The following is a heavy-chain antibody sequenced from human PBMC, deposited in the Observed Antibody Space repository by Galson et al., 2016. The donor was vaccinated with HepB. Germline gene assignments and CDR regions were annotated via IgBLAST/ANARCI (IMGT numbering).Heavy chain of an antibody. CDR1: GLIVSSNY. V-gene: IGHV3-53*01. J-gene: IGHJ6*02. CDR2: IYSGGST. Sequence: SGLIVSSNYMSWVRQAPGKGLEWVSIIYSGGSTFYGDSVKGRFTISRDNSKNTVFLEMNSLRAEDTAVYYCAKEGGKGAPAGTFYGMDVWGQWTTVTVSS. D-gene: IGHD6-13*01. CDR3: AKEGGKGAPAGTFYGMDV.